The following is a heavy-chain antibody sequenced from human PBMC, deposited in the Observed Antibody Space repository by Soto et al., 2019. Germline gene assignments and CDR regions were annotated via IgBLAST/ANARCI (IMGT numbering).Heavy chain of an antibody. CDR3: ARPIDSPVGMDV. J-gene: IGHJ6*02. Sequence: PGESLKISCKGSGYSFASYWISWVRQMPGKGLEWMGRIDPSDSYTNYSPSFQGHVTISADKSISTAYLQWSSLKASDTAMYYCARPIDSPVGMDVWGQGTTVTVSS. V-gene: IGHV5-10-1*01. CDR1: GYSFASYW. D-gene: IGHD3-22*01. CDR2: IDPSDSYT.